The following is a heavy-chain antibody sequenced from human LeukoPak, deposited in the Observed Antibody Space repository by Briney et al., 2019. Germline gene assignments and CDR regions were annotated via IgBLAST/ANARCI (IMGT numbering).Heavy chain of an antibody. V-gene: IGHV4-31*03. Sequence: PSETLSLTCTVSGGSISSGGYYWSWIRQHPGKGLEWIGYIYYSGSTYYNPSLKSRVTISVDTPKNQFSLKLSSVTAADTAVYYCASTDALAQNSYGYVFDYWGQGTLVTVSS. CDR3: ASTDALAQNSYGYVFDY. CDR1: GGSISSGGYY. D-gene: IGHD5-18*01. CDR2: IYYSGST. J-gene: IGHJ4*02.